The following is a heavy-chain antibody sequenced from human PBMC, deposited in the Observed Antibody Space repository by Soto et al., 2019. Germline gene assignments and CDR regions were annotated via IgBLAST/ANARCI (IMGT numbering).Heavy chain of an antibody. CDR3: TTALRVTNFDCFPAPGY. Sequence: GFMRFSCAASGFTFSNAWMSWVRQPPGKGLEWVGRIKSKTDGGTTDYAAPVKGRFTISRDDSKNTLYLQMNSLKTEDTAVYYCTTALRVTNFDCFPAPGYWGQGTLVTVSS. D-gene: IGHD3-9*01. V-gene: IGHV3-15*01. CDR1: GFTFSNAW. CDR2: IKSKTDGGTT. J-gene: IGHJ4*02.